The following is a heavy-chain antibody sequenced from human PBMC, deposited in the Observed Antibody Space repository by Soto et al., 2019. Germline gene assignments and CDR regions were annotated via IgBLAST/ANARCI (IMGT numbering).Heavy chain of an antibody. Sequence: SETLSLTCTVSGGSISSYYWSWIRQPPGKGLEWIGYIYYSGSTNYNPSLKSRVTISVDTSKNQFSLKLSSVTAADTAVYYCATSLYGDYTTFDYWGQGTLVTVS. D-gene: IGHD4-17*01. CDR3: ATSLYGDYTTFDY. CDR1: GGSISSYY. CDR2: IYYSGST. J-gene: IGHJ4*02. V-gene: IGHV4-59*01.